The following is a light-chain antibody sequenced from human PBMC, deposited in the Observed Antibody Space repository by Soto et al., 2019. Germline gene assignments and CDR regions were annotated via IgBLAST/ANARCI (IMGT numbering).Light chain of an antibody. CDR2: TNN. CDR3: SSFRSGSTL. V-gene: IGLV1-44*01. J-gene: IGLJ1*01. Sequence: QSLLTQPPSASATPGQRVTISCSGSNSNIGTNTVNWYQQLPGTAPRLLIYTNNQRPSGVPQRFSGSKTGTSASLAIGGLQSEDGADYYCSSFRSGSTLFGTGTKVTVL. CDR1: NSNIGTNT.